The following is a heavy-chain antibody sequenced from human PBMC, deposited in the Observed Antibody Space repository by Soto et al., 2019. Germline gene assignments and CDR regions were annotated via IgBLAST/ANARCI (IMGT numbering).Heavy chain of an antibody. CDR2: ISYDGKKE. V-gene: IGHV3-30*18. Sequence: QVQLVESGGGVVQPGRSLRLSCSASGFIFGTYGMDWVLQAPGKGLEWVALISYDGKKEFYADSLKGRFTISRDNSRNTLYLHMNRLKPEDTAMYYCAKEPETSVDYYYCYGLDVWGPGTTVSVSS. CDR3: AKEPETSVDYYYCYGLDV. CDR1: GFIFGTYG. J-gene: IGHJ6*02.